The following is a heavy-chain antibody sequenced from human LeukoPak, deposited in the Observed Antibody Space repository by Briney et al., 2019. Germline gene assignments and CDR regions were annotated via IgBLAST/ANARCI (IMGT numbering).Heavy chain of an antibody. CDR1: GFTFDDYA. CDR2: ISWNSGSI. CDR3: AKSSGWYASLDY. J-gene: IGHJ4*02. V-gene: IGHV3-9*01. D-gene: IGHD6-19*01. Sequence: PGGSLRLSCAASGFTFDDYAMHWVRQAPGKGLEGVSGISWNSGSIGYADSVKGRFTISRDNAKNSLYLQMNSLRAEDTALYYCAKSSGWYASLDYWGQGTLVTVSS.